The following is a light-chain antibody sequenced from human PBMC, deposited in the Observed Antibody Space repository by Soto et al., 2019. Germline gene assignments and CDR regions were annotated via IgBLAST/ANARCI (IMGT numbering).Light chain of an antibody. CDR3: QQYNNWPGT. V-gene: IGKV3-15*01. Sequence: IVMTQSPATLSMSPGERATLSCRASQSLNRDLAWYQQKPGQSPRLLIFGASIRATGIPARFSGSGSGTEFTLTIGSLQSEDCALYYCQQYNNWPGTFDQGTKVDIK. CDR1: QSLNRD. J-gene: IGKJ1*01. CDR2: GAS.